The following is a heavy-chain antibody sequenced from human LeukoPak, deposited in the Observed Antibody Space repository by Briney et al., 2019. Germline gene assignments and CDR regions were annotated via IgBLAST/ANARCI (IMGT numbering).Heavy chain of an antibody. J-gene: IGHJ4*02. D-gene: IGHD1-26*01. CDR1: GFTFSSYW. Sequence: GGSLRLSCAASGFTFSSYWMSWVRQAPGKGLEWVANIKQDGSEKYYVDSVKGRFTISRDNSKNTLYLQMNSLRAEDTAVYYCAKDIKMHSGSFHYWGQGTLVTVSS. CDR2: IKQDGSEK. V-gene: IGHV3-7*01. CDR3: AKDIKMHSGSFHY.